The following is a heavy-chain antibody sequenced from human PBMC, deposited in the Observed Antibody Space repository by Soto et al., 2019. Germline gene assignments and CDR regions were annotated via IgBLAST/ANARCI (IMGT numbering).Heavy chain of an antibody. D-gene: IGHD6-13*01. V-gene: IGHV4-59*01. CDR2: IYYSGST. CDR1: GGSISSYY. Sequence: SETLSLTCTVSGGSISSYYWSWIRQPPGKGLEWIGYIYYSGSTNYNPSLKSRVTISVDTSKNQFSLKLSSVTAADTAVYYCARIIAAAEIYYYYLDIWGKGTMVTVSS. CDR3: ARIIAAAEIYYYYLDI. J-gene: IGHJ6*03.